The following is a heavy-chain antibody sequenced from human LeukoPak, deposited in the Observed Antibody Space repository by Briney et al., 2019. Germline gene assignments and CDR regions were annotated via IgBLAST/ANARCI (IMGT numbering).Heavy chain of an antibody. CDR3: ARDHYSRNDY. Sequence: GESLRLSCTASGFSFSTYSMSWVRQAPGEGLEWLSYISGSSSTIYYADSVKGRFTISRDNAKNSLYLQMNSLRDEDTALYYCARDHYSRNDYWGQGTPVTVSS. D-gene: IGHD6-13*01. CDR2: ISGSSSTI. CDR1: GFSFSTYS. V-gene: IGHV3-48*02. J-gene: IGHJ4*02.